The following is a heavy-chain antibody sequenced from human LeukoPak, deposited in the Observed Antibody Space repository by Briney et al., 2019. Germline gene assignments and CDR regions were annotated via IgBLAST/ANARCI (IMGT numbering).Heavy chain of an antibody. CDR3: ARQVGFAPYYFDY. D-gene: IGHD1-26*01. J-gene: IGHJ4*02. CDR2: IYPSDSDT. Sequence: GESLKISCKGSGYSFTSYWIGWVCQMPGKGLEWMGIIYPSDSDTRYSPSFQGQVTISADKSISTASLQWSSLKASDTAMYYCARQVGFAPYYFDYWGQGTLVTVSS. CDR1: GYSFTSYW. V-gene: IGHV5-51*01.